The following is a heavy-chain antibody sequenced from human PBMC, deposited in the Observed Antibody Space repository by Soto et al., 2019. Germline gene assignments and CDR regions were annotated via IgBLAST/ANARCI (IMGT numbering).Heavy chain of an antibody. V-gene: IGHV1-3*01. CDR1: GYTFISYA. CDR2: INAGNGNT. J-gene: IGHJ5*02. D-gene: IGHD2-2*01. Sequence: ASVKVSCKASGYTFISYAMHWVRQAPGQRLEWMGWINAGNGNTKYSQKFQGRVTITRDTSASTAYMELSSLRSEDTAVYYCARDQAYIVVVPAVFDPWGQGTLVTVSS. CDR3: ARDQAYIVVVPAVFDP.